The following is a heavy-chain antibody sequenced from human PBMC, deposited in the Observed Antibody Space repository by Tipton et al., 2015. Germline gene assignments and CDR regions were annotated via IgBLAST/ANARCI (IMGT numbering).Heavy chain of an antibody. CDR3: ARVNTGSYSYFDY. CDR2: IYYSGST. CDR1: GYSISSGYY. V-gene: IGHV4-31*01. Sequence: TLSLTCAVSGYSISSGYYWGWIRQPPGKGLEWIGYIYYSGSTYYNPSLKSLVTISVDTSKNQFSLKLSSVTAADTAVYYCARVNTGSYSYFDYWGQGTLVTVSS. D-gene: IGHD3-10*01. J-gene: IGHJ4*02.